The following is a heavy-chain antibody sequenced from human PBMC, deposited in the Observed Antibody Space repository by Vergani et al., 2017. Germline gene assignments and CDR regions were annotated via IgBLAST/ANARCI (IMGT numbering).Heavy chain of an antibody. D-gene: IGHD3-16*01. CDR1: GGSFTSGSYY. Sequence: QVQLQESGPGLVKPSQTLSLTCTVSGGSFTSGSYYWTWLRQPAGKRLEWIVRIHTNGVIHYNPSLNSRATISVDTSRNQISLKLTSVTATDTAIYFCARGNPYVDFDIWGQGTMITVSS. J-gene: IGHJ3*02. CDR3: ARGNPYVDFDI. V-gene: IGHV4-61*02. CDR2: IHTNGVI.